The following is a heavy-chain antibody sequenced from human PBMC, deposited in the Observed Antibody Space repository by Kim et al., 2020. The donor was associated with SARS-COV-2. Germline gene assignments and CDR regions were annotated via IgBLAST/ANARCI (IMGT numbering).Heavy chain of an antibody. J-gene: IGHJ4*02. Sequence: SETLSLTCAVYGGSFSGYYWSWIRQPPGKGLEWIGEINHSGSTNYNPSLKSRVTISVDTSKNQFSLKLSSVTAVDTAVYYCARALKRTYGYWGQGTLVTVSS. CDR1: GGSFSGYY. D-gene: IGHD4-17*01. CDR2: INHSGST. CDR3: ARALKRTYGY. V-gene: IGHV4-34*01.